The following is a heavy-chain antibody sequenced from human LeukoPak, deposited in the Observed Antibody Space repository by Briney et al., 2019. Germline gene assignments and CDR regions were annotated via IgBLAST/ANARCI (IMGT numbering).Heavy chain of an antibody. CDR1: GGSISTSNYY. CDR2: IFYSGST. V-gene: IGHV4-39*07. D-gene: IGHD4-17*01. J-gene: IGHJ4*02. CDR3: ALHDYGDSRIDY. Sequence: SETLSLTCTVSGGSISTSNYYWGWIRQPPGKGLEWIGNIFYSGSTYYSPSLKSRVTISVDTSKNQFSLKLSSVTAADTAVYYCALHDYGDSRIDYWGQGTLVTVSS.